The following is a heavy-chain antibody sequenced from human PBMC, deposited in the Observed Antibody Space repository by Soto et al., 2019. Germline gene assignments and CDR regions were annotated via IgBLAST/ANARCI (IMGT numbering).Heavy chain of an antibody. CDR2: ISYDGSNK. CDR1: GFTFSSYA. D-gene: IGHD2-2*01. J-gene: IGHJ6*02. Sequence: QVQLVESGGGVVQPGRSLRLSCAASGFTFSSYAMHWVRQAPGKGLEWVAVISYDGSNKYYADSVKGRFTISRDNSKNTLYLQMNSLRAEDTAVYYCAKASGYCSSSTCSRLIYYYYGMDVWGQGTTVTVSS. CDR3: AKASGYCSSSTCSRLIYYYYGMDV. V-gene: IGHV3-30-3*01.